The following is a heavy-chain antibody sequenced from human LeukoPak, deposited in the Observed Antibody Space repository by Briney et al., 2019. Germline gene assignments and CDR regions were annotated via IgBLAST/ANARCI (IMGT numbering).Heavy chain of an antibody. CDR3: AKWGDYDILSGYHVSDF. Sequence: PGASLRLSSAASGFIFRNYAMSWVRQAPGKGLEWVSAITGSGDTTYYADSVKGRFTISRDNSKNTLYVEMNTLRAEDTAVYYCAKWGDYDILSGYHVSDFWGQGTLVTVSS. CDR1: GFIFRNYA. CDR2: ITGSGDTT. J-gene: IGHJ4*02. D-gene: IGHD3-9*01. V-gene: IGHV3-23*01.